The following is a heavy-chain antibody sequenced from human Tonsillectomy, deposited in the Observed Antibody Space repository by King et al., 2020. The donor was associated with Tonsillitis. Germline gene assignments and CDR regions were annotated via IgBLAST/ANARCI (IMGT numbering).Heavy chain of an antibody. CDR3: ARGSRQGWGSGLTFDS. V-gene: IGHV4-59*01. J-gene: IGHJ4*02. CDR2: IHFIVST. CDR1: GDSISTYY. Sequence: VQLQESGPGLVKPSETLSLTCTVSGDSISTYYWSWIRQPPGKGLEWIGYIHFIVSTNYNPSLESRVTISLDTSKKQTSLKLRSVTAADTAVYYCARGSRQGWGSGLTFDSWGQGTLVTVSS. D-gene: IGHD3-16*01.